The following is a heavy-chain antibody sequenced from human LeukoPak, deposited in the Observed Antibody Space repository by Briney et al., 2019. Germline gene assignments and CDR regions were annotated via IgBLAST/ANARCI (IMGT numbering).Heavy chain of an antibody. D-gene: IGHD6-19*01. Sequence: ASVKVSCKASGYTFTSYAMHWVRQAPGQRLEWMGWINAGNGNTKYSQKFQGRVTITRDTSASTAYMELSSLRSEDTAVYYCASVASYSSGWFPFDYWGQGTLVTASS. J-gene: IGHJ4*02. CDR3: ASVASYSSGWFPFDY. CDR2: INAGNGNT. CDR1: GYTFTSYA. V-gene: IGHV1-3*01.